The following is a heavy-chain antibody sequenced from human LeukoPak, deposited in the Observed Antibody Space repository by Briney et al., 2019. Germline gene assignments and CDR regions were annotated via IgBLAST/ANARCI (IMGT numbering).Heavy chain of an antibody. CDR1: GGSISSSSYE. J-gene: IGHJ6*03. V-gene: IGHV4-39*01. Sequence: SETLSLTCTVSGGSISSSSYEWGWSRKPRGKRLEWIVTINYSGSTYYNPSLKSRVPISVDTSKNQFSLNLSSVTAADTAVYYCARLPQKRYMDVWGKGTTVTVSS. CDR2: INYSGST. CDR3: ARLPQKRYMDV.